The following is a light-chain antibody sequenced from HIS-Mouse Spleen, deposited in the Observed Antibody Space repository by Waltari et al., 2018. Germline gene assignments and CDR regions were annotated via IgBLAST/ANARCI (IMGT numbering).Light chain of an antibody. CDR1: QVISSY. CDR2: AAS. J-gene: IGKJ1*01. V-gene: IGKV1-9*01. CDR3: QQLNSYPWT. Sequence: DIQLTQSPSFLSASVGDRVTLTCRASQVISSYLAWYQQKPGKAPKLLIYAASTLQSGVPARFSGSGSGTEFTLTISSLQPEDFATYYCQQLNSYPWTFGQGTKVEIK.